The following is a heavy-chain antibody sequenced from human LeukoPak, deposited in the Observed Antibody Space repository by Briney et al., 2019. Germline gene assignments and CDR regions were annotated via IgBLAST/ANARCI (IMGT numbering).Heavy chain of an antibody. Sequence: GGSLRLACAAARFTFSSNAMSWVRQAPGKGLEWVSAISGSGGSTYYADSVKGRFTISRDNSKNTLYLQMNSLRAEDTAVYYCAKDLYYYDSSGHWGQGTLVTVSS. D-gene: IGHD3-22*01. CDR1: RFTFSSNA. CDR2: ISGSGGST. V-gene: IGHV3-23*01. CDR3: AKDLYYYDSSGH. J-gene: IGHJ4*02.